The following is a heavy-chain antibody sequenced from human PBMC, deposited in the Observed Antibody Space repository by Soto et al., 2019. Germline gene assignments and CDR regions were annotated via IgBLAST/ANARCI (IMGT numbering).Heavy chain of an antibody. CDR3: ATASSIGGRLWYFDL. Sequence: EVQLVQSGAEVKKPGATVKISCKVSGYIFTDYYVYWVQQAPGKGLEWMGFLDPEDGETMYAEKFQGRITITADTSTETAYMGLSSLRSEDTAVYYCATASSIGGRLWYFDLWGRGTLVTVSS. D-gene: IGHD6-6*01. J-gene: IGHJ2*01. V-gene: IGHV1-69-2*01. CDR1: GYIFTDYY. CDR2: LDPEDGET.